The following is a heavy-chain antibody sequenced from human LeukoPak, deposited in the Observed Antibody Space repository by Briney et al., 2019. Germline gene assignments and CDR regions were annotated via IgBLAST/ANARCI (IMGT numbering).Heavy chain of an antibody. D-gene: IGHD1-26*01. CDR2: INPNRGGT. CDR3: ATEKDLLLDS. J-gene: IGHJ5*01. V-gene: IGHV1-2*02. CDR1: GYTFTGHY. Sequence: ASVKVSCKASGYTFTGHYLHWVRQAPGQGLEWMGWINPNRGGTKYAQKFQGRVTMTRDTPISTAYLELSSLRSEDTAVYFCATEKDLLLDSWGQGTPVTVSS.